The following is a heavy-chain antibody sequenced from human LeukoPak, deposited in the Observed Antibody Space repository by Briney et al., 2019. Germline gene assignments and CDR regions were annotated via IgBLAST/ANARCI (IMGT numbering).Heavy chain of an antibody. CDR1: GFVFDTYA. D-gene: IGHD3-10*02. V-gene: IGHV3-23*01. J-gene: IGHJ3*01. CDR3: AKDLFGDWTALHV. CDR2: ISGSGVSA. Sequence: GGSLRLSCAASGFVFDTYAINWVRQAPGKGLEWVSLISGSGVSADYSDSVRGRFSISRDNSKNTVYLQMNSLGGNDTAAYWCAKDLFGDWTALHVWGRGTVVTVSS.